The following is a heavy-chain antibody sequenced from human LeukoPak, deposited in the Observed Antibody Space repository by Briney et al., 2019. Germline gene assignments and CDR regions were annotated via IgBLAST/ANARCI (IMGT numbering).Heavy chain of an antibody. V-gene: IGHV5-51*01. D-gene: IGHD2-15*01. J-gene: IGHJ5*02. Sequence: GESLKISCKGSGYSFTNYWIGWVRQMPGKGLEWMGIIYPGDSDTRYSPSFQGQVTISADKSISTAYLQWGSLKASDTAMYYCARSQGYCSGGSCLQGDWFDPWGQGALVTVSS. CDR3: ARSQGYCSGGSCLQGDWFDP. CDR2: IYPGDSDT. CDR1: GYSFTNYW.